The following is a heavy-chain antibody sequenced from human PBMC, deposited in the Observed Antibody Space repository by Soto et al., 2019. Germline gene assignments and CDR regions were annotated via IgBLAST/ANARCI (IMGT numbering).Heavy chain of an antibody. V-gene: IGHV4-39*01. D-gene: IGHD2-15*01. Sequence: PXATLSLTCSVSGYSFSSSDYYWAWIRQPPGKGLEWIGSMFYSGLTYYNPSLKSRVTLSVDTSKNHFSVRLNSVTAADTAVYYCAPLTVSLSGPYGIHVWGQGTTVTVS. CDR1: GYSFSSSDYY. CDR3: APLTVSLSGPYGIHV. CDR2: MFYSGLT. J-gene: IGHJ6*01.